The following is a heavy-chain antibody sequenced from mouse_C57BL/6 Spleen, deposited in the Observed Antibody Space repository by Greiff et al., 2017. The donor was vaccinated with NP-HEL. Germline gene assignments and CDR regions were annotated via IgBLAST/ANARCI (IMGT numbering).Heavy chain of an antibody. Sequence: EVQRVESEGGLVQPGSSMKLSCTASGFTFSDYYMAWVRQVPEKGLEWVANINYDGSSTYYLDSLKSRFIISRDNAKNILYLQMSSLKSEDTATYYCARGDDEGFDYWGQGTTLTVSS. V-gene: IGHV5-16*01. CDR2: INYDGSST. D-gene: IGHD2-3*01. CDR1: GFTFSDYY. J-gene: IGHJ2*01. CDR3: ARGDDEGFDY.